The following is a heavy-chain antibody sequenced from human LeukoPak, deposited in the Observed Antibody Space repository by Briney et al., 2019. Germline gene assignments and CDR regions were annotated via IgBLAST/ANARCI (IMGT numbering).Heavy chain of an antibody. CDR1: GGTFSSYA. J-gene: IGHJ4*02. CDR2: IIPIFGTA. V-gene: IGHV1-69*05. D-gene: IGHD4-17*01. Sequence: GASVKVSCKASGGTFSSYAISWVRQAPGQGLEWMGRIIPIFGTANYAQKFQGRVTITTDESTSTAYMELSSLRSEDTAVYYCARGPRPAVTTFPSPIDYWGQGTLVTVSS. CDR3: ARGPRPAVTTFPSPIDY.